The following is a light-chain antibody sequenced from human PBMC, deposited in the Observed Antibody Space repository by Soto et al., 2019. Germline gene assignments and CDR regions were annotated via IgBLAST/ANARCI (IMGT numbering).Light chain of an antibody. CDR3: QQYADWPPFT. CDR2: AAS. Sequence: EIVMTQSPATLSGSPGERVSLSCRASQSVTSDLAWYQQKPGQALRLLIYAASVRATGIPARFSGSGSGTEFTLTISGLQSEDSALYYCQQYADWPPFTFGGGTKVEIK. CDR1: QSVTSD. J-gene: IGKJ4*01. V-gene: IGKV3-15*01.